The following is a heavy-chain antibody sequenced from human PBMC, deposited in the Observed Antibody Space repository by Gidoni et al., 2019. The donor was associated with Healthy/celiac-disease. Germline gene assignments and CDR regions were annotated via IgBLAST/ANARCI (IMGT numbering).Heavy chain of an antibody. CDR3: ARVELWLYYFDY. CDR1: GFTVSSNY. Sequence: EVQLVESGGGLVQPGGSLRLSCAASGFTVSSNYMSWVRQAPGKGLEWVSVIYSGGSTYYADSVKGRFTISRDNSKNTLYLQMNSLRAEDTAVYYCARVELWLYYFDYWGQGTLVTVSS. CDR2: IYSGGST. D-gene: IGHD5-18*01. V-gene: IGHV3-66*01. J-gene: IGHJ4*02.